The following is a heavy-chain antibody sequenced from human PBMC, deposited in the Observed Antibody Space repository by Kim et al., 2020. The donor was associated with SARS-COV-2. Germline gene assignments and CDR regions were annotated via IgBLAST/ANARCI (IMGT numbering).Heavy chain of an antibody. D-gene: IGHD2-2*01. V-gene: IGHV2-70*01. J-gene: IGHJ4*02. CDR2: IDWDDDK. CDR1: GFSLSTRGMC. CDR3: ARIRCDCGSSSCQAGYFDY. Sequence: SGPTLVNPTQTLTLTCTFSGFSLSTRGMCVTWIRQPQGKALEWLALIDWDDDKFYSTSRKTRLTVSKDTSKNQVALSMTNTDPVDTGTYYCARIRCDCGSSSCQAGYFDYWGQGTLVTVSS.